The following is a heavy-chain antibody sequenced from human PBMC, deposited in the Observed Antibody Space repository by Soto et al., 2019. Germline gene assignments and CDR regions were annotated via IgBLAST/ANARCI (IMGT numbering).Heavy chain of an antibody. CDR1: GFTFSDHY. Sequence: PLRLSCAASGFTFSDHYMDWVSQDTGKGLEWVGRTRNKANSYTTEYAASVKGRFTISRDDSKNSLYLQMNSLKTEDTAVYYCARGATSGQQRAKAFDIWGQGTMVTVSS. D-gene: IGHD6-13*01. CDR3: ARGATSGQQRAKAFDI. CDR2: TRNKANSYTT. V-gene: IGHV3-72*01. J-gene: IGHJ3*02.